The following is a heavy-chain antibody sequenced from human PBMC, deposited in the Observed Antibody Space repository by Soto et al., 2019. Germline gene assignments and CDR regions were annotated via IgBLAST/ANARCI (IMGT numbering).Heavy chain of an antibody. CDR2: IKSNTDGGTA. CDR3: ATDLKTGTERGEFDY. D-gene: IGHD1-1*01. J-gene: IGHJ4*02. Sequence: EVQLVESGGGLVNPGGSLRLSCAASGFTFNNAWMSWVRQAPGKGLEWVGRIKSNTDGGTADYAAPVNGRFTVSRDDSKDTVYLQMNSLKTEDTAVYYCATDLKTGTERGEFDYWGQGTLVTVSS. V-gene: IGHV3-15*01. CDR1: GFTFNNAW.